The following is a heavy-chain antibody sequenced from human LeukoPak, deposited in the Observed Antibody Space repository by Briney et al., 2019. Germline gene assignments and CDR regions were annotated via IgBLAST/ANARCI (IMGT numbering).Heavy chain of an antibody. Sequence: WETLSLTCTVSGGSISSYYWSWIRQPPGKGLEWIGYIYYSGSTNYNPSLKSRVTISVDTSKNQFSLKLSSVTAADTAVYYCARDQGYCSSTSCPDNWFDPWGQGTLVTVSS. CDR2: IYYSGST. V-gene: IGHV4-59*01. D-gene: IGHD2-2*01. J-gene: IGHJ5*02. CDR1: GGSISSYY. CDR3: ARDQGYCSSTSCPDNWFDP.